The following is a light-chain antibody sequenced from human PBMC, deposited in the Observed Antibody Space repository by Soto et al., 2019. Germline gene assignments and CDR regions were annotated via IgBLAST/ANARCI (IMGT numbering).Light chain of an antibody. J-gene: IGLJ1*01. CDR3: SSYTSSNTLYV. V-gene: IGLV2-14*01. CDR2: EVS. CDR1: SSDVGGYIY. Sequence: QSALTQPASVSGSPGQSITISCTGTSSDVGGYIYVSWYQQHPGKAPKLMIYEVSNRPSRVSNRFSGSKSGNTASLTISGLQAEDEADYYCSSYTSSNTLYVVGTGTKVTVL.